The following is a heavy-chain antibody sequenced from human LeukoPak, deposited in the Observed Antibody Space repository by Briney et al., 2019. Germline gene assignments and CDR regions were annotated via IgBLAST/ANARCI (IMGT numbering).Heavy chain of an antibody. CDR1: GFTFSSYS. V-gene: IGHV3-21*01. D-gene: IGHD3-3*01. J-gene: IGHJ4*02. Sequence: AGGSLRLSCAASGFTFSSYSTNWVRQAPGKGLEWVSSISSSSSYIYYADSVKGRFTISRDNAKNSLYLQMNSLRAEDTAVYYCARGEYYDFWSGYFDYWGQGTLVTVSS. CDR3: ARGEYYDFWSGYFDY. CDR2: ISSSSSYI.